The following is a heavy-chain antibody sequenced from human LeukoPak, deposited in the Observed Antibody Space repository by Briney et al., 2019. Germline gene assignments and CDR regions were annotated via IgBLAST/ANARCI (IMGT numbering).Heavy chain of an antibody. D-gene: IGHD6-19*01. CDR2: MHYSEST. CDR3: ARHSGVSGGAFDI. V-gene: IGHV4-59*08. CDR1: GGSISSYY. J-gene: IGHJ3*02. Sequence: SETMSLTCFFSGGSISSYYWSWIRQPPGKGLEWIAYMHYSESTNYNPSLKSRVTVSVDTSKNQFSLKLSSVTAADTAVYFCARHSGVSGGAFDIWGQGTMVTVSS.